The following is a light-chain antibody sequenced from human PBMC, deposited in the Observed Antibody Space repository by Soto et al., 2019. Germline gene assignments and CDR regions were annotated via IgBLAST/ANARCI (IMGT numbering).Light chain of an antibody. Sequence: EIQMTQSPSSLSASVGDRVTITCRASQSSSSYVSWYQQKPGKAPKLLIFAPSNLLSGVPSRFSGRASGTDFTLILSSLQPEDFTTYYCQQSYSTPPTFGQGTKLEIK. CDR1: QSSSSY. CDR2: APS. V-gene: IGKV1-39*01. J-gene: IGKJ2*01. CDR3: QQSYSTPPT.